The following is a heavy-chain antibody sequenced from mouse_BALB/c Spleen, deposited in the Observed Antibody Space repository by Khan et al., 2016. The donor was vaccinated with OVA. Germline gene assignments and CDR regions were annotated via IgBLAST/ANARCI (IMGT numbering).Heavy chain of an antibody. CDR2: INPSSGYS. Sequence: QMQLEESGAELAKPGASVKMSCKASGYMFSSYWMNWVKQRPGQGLEWIGYINPSSGYSEYNQKFKDKATLTADKSSSTAYMQLSSLTSEDSAVYYCARSGYGSLAYWGQGTLVTVSA. CDR3: ARSGYGSLAY. CDR1: GYMFSSYW. J-gene: IGHJ3*01. V-gene: IGHV1-7*01. D-gene: IGHD1-1*01.